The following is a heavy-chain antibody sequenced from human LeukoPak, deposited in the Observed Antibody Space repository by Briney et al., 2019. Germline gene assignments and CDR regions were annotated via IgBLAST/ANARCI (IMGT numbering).Heavy chain of an antibody. CDR3: AGGDSSGWTDFGY. Sequence: SETLSLTCTVSGGSISSFYWSWIRQPPGKGLEWIGFISYRGSTNYNPSLKSRVTISLDTSKKQFSLKLSSVTAADTAVFYCAGGDSSGWTDFGYWGQGTLVTVSS. CDR2: ISYRGST. J-gene: IGHJ4*02. CDR1: GGSISSFY. D-gene: IGHD6-19*01. V-gene: IGHV4-59*08.